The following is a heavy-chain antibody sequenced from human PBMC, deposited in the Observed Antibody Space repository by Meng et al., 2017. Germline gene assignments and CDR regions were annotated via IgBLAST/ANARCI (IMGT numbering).Heavy chain of an antibody. V-gene: IGHV1-2*02. Sequence: VASVAGDKNIGDSRDVVCHHSVYIFTGYDVHWVRQAPVQGREWMGDMNHHSGVTNFAQTFQGRVTMTRDTYISTAYMELSRLTSDDTAVYYCAREIASRGNYDCWGQGTLVTVSS. CDR2: MNHHSGVT. CDR3: AREIASRGNYDC. J-gene: IGHJ4*02. CDR1: VYIFTGYD.